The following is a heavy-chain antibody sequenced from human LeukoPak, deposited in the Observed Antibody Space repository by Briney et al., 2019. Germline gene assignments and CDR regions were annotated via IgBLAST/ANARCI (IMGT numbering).Heavy chain of an antibody. CDR1: GGSFSGYY. CDR2: INHSGST. V-gene: IGHV4-34*01. D-gene: IGHD3-10*01. CDR3: ARRRITMVRGVIIKFPLDY. Sequence: SETLSLTCAVYGGSFSGYYWSWIRQPPGKGLEWIGEINHSGSTNYNPSPKSRVTISVDTSKNQFSLKLSSVTAADTAVYYCARRRITMVRGVIIKFPLDYWGQGTLVTVSS. J-gene: IGHJ4*02.